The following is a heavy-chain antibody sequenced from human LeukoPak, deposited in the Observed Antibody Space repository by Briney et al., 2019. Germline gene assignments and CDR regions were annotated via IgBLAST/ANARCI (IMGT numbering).Heavy chain of an antibody. Sequence: PSQTLSLTCTVSGGSISSGSYYWSWIRQPAGKGLEWIGRIYTSGSTNYNPSLKSRVTISVDTSKNQFSLKLSSVTAADTAVYYCARTDYYGSGSYHYWGQGTLVTVSS. CDR2: IYTSGST. CDR3: ARTDYYGSGSYHY. D-gene: IGHD3-10*01. J-gene: IGHJ4*02. V-gene: IGHV4-61*02. CDR1: GGSISSGSYY.